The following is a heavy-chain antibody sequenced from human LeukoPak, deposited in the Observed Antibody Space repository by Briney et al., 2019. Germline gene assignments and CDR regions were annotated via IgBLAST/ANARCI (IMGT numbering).Heavy chain of an antibody. Sequence: GESLKISCEGSGYSFTYYWIAWVRPMPGKGLGWMGIIFPGDSESIYSPSFQGQVTVSADKSISTAYLQGSSLKASDTAMYYCATTGRQYFHSSGPFDYWGQGTLVTVSS. CDR1: GYSFTYYW. V-gene: IGHV5-51*01. J-gene: IGHJ4*02. CDR2: IFPGDSES. D-gene: IGHD3-22*01. CDR3: ATTGRQYFHSSGPFDY.